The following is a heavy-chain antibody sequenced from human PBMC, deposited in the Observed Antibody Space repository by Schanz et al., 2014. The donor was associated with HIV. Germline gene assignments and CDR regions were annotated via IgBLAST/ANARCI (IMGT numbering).Heavy chain of an antibody. Sequence: QLQLQESGSGLVKPSQTLSLTCAVSGGSLSSGGSYSWSWVRKPPGKGLEWIGHIYHTGGASYTPSLKSRVTMSVDKSKNQFSLKLSSVTAADTAVYYCARADYYGSGSYYKNYYYGMDVWGQGTTVTVSS. J-gene: IGHJ6*02. V-gene: IGHV4-30-2*01. CDR3: ARADYYGSGSYYKNYYYGMDV. CDR2: IYHTGGA. D-gene: IGHD3-10*01. CDR1: GGSLSSGGSYS.